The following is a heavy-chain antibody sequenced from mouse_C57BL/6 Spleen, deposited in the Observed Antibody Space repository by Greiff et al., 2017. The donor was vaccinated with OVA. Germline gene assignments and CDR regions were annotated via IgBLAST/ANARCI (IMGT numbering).Heavy chain of an antibody. CDR1: GYTFTSYW. D-gene: IGHD2-5*01. V-gene: IGHV1-69*01. CDR2: IDPSDSYT. Sequence: QVQLQQPGAELVMPGASVKLSCKASGYTFTSYWMHWVKQRPGQGLEWIGEIDPSDSYTNYNQKFKGKSTLTVDKSSSTAYMQLSSLTSEDSAVYYCARRCYSNSYARDYWGQGTSVTVSS. J-gene: IGHJ4*01. CDR3: ARRCYSNSYARDY.